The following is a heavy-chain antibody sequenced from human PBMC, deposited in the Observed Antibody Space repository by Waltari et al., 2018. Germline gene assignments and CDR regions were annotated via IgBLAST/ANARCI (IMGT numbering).Heavy chain of an antibody. V-gene: IGHV3-64*01. D-gene: IGHD2-21*01. Sequence: EVQLVESGGGLVQSGGSLRLYCAASGFSFSIYAMHWVRQAPGKGLEYVSAISSNGVSTYYANSMKGRLSISRDNSKNTLYLQMGSLRAEDMAVYYCARSPDQPDSLDYYMDVWGKGTTVTVSS. CDR1: GFSFSIYA. CDR2: ISSNGVST. CDR3: ARSPDQPDSLDYYMDV. J-gene: IGHJ6*03.